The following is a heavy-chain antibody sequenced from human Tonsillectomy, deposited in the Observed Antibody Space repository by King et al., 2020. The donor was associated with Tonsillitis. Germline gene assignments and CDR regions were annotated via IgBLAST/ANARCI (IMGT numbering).Heavy chain of an antibody. Sequence: QLVQSGAEVKKPGSSVKLSCKASGGTFSSQGISWVRQARGQGLEWMGGIIPIYGTPRYAQKFQGRIAISDDESTSTVYMDLSSLGSEDTAVYYCARRALLGHTRPFDSGGQGTLVTVSS. D-gene: IGHD1/OR15-1a*01. CDR2: IIPIYGTP. CDR1: GGTFSSQG. J-gene: IGHJ4*02. V-gene: IGHV1-69*13. CDR3: ARRALLGHTRPFDS.